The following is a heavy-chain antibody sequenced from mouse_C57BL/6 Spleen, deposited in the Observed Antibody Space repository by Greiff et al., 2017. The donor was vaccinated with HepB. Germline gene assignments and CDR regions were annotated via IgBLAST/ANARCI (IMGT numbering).Heavy chain of an antibody. CDR3: ARGGAAQANYFDY. Sequence: QVQLKQPGAELVKPGASVKMSCKASGYTFTSYWITWVKQRPGQGLEWIGDIYPGSGSTNYNEKFKSKATLTVDPSSSTAYMQLSSLTSEDSAVYYCARGGAAQANYFDYWGQGTTLTVSS. J-gene: IGHJ2*01. D-gene: IGHD3-2*02. CDR2: IYPGSGST. V-gene: IGHV1-55*01. CDR1: GYTFTSYW.